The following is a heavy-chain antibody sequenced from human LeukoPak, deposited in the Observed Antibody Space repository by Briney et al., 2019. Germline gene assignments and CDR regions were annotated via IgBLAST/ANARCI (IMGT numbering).Heavy chain of an antibody. D-gene: IGHD5-18*01. V-gene: IGHV3-7*01. Sequence: GGSLRLSCAASGFTFSSYWMSWVRQAPGKGLEWVANIRQDGGEEYYVDSVKGRFTISRDNAKNSLYLQMNSLRAEDTAVYYCARVGGYSYGSWGGYYGMDVWGQGTTVTVSS. J-gene: IGHJ6*02. CDR1: GFTFSSYW. CDR2: IRQDGGEE. CDR3: ARVGGYSYGSWGGYYGMDV.